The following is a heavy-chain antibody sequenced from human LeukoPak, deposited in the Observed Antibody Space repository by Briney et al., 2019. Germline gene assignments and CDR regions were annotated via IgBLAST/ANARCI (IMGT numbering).Heavy chain of an antibody. CDR1: GYSISTGYY. CDR3: ARDGGYGGYDDY. V-gene: IGHV4-38-2*02. D-gene: IGHD5-12*01. Sequence: SETLSLTCTVSGYSISTGYYWGLIRQPPGKGLEWIGSIYHSGTTYYNPSPKSRVTISVDTPKNQFSLKLNSVTAADTAVYYCARDGGYGGYDDYWGQGNLVTVSS. CDR2: IYHSGTT. J-gene: IGHJ4*02.